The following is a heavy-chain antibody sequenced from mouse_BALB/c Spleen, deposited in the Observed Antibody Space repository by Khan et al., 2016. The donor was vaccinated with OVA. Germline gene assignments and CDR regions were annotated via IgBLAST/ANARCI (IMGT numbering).Heavy chain of an antibody. V-gene: IGHV5-9-3*01. D-gene: IGHD2-1*01. Sequence: EVQLVESGGALVKPGGSLKLSCAASGFTFSTYAMSWVRQTPEKRLEWVATINSDGDYTYYPDSVTGRFTISRDNAKNPLYLQMSSLRSEDTAMYYCSRSPYGNFAYWGQGTLVTVSA. CDR1: GFTFSTYA. J-gene: IGHJ3*01. CDR3: SRSPYGNFAY. CDR2: INSDGDYT.